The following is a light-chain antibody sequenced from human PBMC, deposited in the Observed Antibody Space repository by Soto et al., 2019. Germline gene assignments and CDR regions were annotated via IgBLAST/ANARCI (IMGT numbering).Light chain of an antibody. J-gene: IGLJ2*01. CDR1: SGHSSYA. CDR2: LNSDGSH. Sequence: QSVLTQSPSASASLGASVKLTCTLSSGHSSYAIAWHQQQPEKGPRYLMKLNSDGSHRKGGGIPDRFSGSSSGAERYLTISSLPSEDDADYYCQTWGTGIQVFGGGTKLTVL. V-gene: IGLV4-69*01. CDR3: QTWGTGIQV.